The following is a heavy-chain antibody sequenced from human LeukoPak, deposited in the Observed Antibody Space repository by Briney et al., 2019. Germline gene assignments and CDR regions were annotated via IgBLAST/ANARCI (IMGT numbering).Heavy chain of an antibody. CDR1: GFTFSTYA. CDR3: AKELNPGDKVFDY. V-gene: IGHV3-23*01. CDR2: ITGNGGST. Sequence: GGSLRLSCAASGFTFSTYAMTWVRQAPGKGLDWVSGITGNGGSTYYADSVKGRFTISRDSSKNTLYLQMNSLRAEDTAVYFCAKELNPGDKVFDYWGQGTLVTVSS. D-gene: IGHD3-16*01. J-gene: IGHJ4*02.